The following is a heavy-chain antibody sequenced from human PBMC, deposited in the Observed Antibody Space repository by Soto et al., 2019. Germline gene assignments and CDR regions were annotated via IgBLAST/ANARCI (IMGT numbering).Heavy chain of an antibody. CDR1: GFTFSSYW. CDR2: IKQDGSEK. V-gene: IGHV3-7*01. CDR3: ARKYCSGGSCYSIHYYYMDV. Sequence: GGSLRLSCAASGFTFSSYWMSWVRQAPGKGLEWVANIKQDGSEKYYVDSVKGRFTISRDNAKNSLYLQMNSLRAEDTAVYYCARKYCSGGSCYSIHYYYMDVWGKGTTVTVSS. D-gene: IGHD2-15*01. J-gene: IGHJ6*03.